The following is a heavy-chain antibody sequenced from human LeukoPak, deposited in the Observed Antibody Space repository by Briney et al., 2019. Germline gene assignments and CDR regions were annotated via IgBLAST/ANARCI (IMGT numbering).Heavy chain of an antibody. CDR3: ASLKNYYDSSGYLVTGAFDI. Sequence: ASVKVSCKASGYTFTGYYMHWVRQAPGQGLEWMGWINPNSGGTNYAQKFQGRVTMTTDTSTSTAYMELRSLKSDDTAVYYCASLKNYYDSSGYLVTGAFDIWGQGTMVTVSS. V-gene: IGHV1-2*02. CDR1: GYTFTGYY. D-gene: IGHD3-22*01. CDR2: INPNSGGT. J-gene: IGHJ3*02.